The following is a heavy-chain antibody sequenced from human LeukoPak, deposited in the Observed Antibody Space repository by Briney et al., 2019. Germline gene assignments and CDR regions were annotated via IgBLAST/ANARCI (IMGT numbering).Heavy chain of an antibody. D-gene: IGHD3-22*01. V-gene: IGHV3-23*01. Sequence: PGGSLRLSCAASGFTFTNFAMTWVRQAPGKGLEWVAATVGIGPDTYHADSVKGRFTTSRDNSKNILYLQMNSLRVEDTAVYYCTRRYNYDSSGYYYVRDAFDIWGQGTMVTVSS. CDR1: GFTFTNFA. J-gene: IGHJ3*02. CDR3: TRRYNYDSSGYYYVRDAFDI. CDR2: TVGIGPDT.